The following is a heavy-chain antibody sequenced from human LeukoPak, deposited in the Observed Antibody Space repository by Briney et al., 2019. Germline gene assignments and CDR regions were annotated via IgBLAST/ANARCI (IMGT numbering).Heavy chain of an antibody. CDR3: AKDSGGYNYGMDV. D-gene: IGHD1-1*01. CDR2: ISYDGSNK. J-gene: IGHJ6*02. CDR1: GFTCSSYG. V-gene: IGHV3-30*18. Sequence: GGSLRLSCAASGFTCSSYGMHWVRQAPGKGLEWVAVISYDGSNKYYADSVKGRFTISRDKSKNTLYLQMNSLRAEDTAVYYCAKDSGGYNYGMDVWGQGTTVTVSS.